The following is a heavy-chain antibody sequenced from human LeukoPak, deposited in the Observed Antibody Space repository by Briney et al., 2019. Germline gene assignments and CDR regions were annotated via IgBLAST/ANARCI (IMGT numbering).Heavy chain of an antibody. CDR1: GYIFTSYW. J-gene: IGHJ4*02. Sequence: GESLKISCKGSGYIFTSYWIGWVRQMPGKGLEWMGIIYPGDSDTIYSPSFQGQVTISADKSISTAYLQWSSLKASDTAMYYCARLGYDSSGYRTYYFDYWGQGTLVTVSS. V-gene: IGHV5-51*03. CDR3: ARLGYDSSGYRTYYFDY. CDR2: IYPGDSDT. D-gene: IGHD3-22*01.